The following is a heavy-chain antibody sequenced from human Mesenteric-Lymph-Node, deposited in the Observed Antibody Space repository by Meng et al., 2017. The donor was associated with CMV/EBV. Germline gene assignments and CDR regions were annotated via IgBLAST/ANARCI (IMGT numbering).Heavy chain of an antibody. Sequence: QPQVAAPPLFTPSETLSLKCPVSGGSISSSWHYWGWIRQPPGKGLEWIGSIFYSGSAHYNPALESRVTISIDKSKNEFFLNLGSVTAADTAMYFCARDTLTYSYGPGWIDPWGQGTLVTVSS. V-gene: IGHV4-39*02. CDR2: IFYSGSA. CDR3: ARDTLTYSYGPGWIDP. CDR1: GGSISSSWHY. D-gene: IGHD3-10*01. J-gene: IGHJ5*02.